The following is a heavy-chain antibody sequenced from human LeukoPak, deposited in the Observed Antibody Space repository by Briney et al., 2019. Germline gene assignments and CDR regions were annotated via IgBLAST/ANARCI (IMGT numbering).Heavy chain of an antibody. CDR1: GGSISSGDYY. D-gene: IGHD3-22*01. CDR3: AREARYYYDSSGYYYALDY. CDR2: IYYSGST. V-gene: IGHV4-30-4*01. Sequence: SQTLSLTCTVSGGSISSGDYYWSWIRQPPGKGPEWIGYIYYSGSTYYNPSLKSRVTISVDTSKNQFSLKLSSVTAADTAVYYCAREARYYYDSSGYYYALDYWGQGTLVTVSS. J-gene: IGHJ4*02.